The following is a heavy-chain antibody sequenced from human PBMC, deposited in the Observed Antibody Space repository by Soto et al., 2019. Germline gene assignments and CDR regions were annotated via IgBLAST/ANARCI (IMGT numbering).Heavy chain of an antibody. CDR3: ARDGYCSGGSCYYLRVHWFDP. CDR2: ISYDGSNK. CDR1: GFTFSSYA. J-gene: IGHJ5*02. D-gene: IGHD2-15*01. Sequence: QVQLVESGGGVVQPGRSLRLSCAASGFTFSSYAMHWVRQAPGKGLEWVAVISYDGSNKYYADSVKGRFTISRDNSKNTLYLQMNSLRAEDTAVYYCARDGYCSGGSCYYLRVHWFDPWGQGTLVTVSS. V-gene: IGHV3-30-3*01.